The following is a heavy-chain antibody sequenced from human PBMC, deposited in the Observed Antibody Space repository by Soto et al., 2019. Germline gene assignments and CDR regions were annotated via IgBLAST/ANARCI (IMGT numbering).Heavy chain of an antibody. CDR2: ISYDGSNK. D-gene: IGHD5-12*01. J-gene: IGHJ4*02. CDR3: AKPPRARRDGYITPLDY. V-gene: IGHV3-30*18. Sequence: PGGSLRLSCAASGFTFSSYGMHWVRQAPGKGLEWVAVISYDGSNKYYADSVKGRLTISRDNSKNTLYLQMNSLRAEDTAVYYCAKPPRARRDGYITPLDYWGQGTLVTVSS. CDR1: GFTFSSYG.